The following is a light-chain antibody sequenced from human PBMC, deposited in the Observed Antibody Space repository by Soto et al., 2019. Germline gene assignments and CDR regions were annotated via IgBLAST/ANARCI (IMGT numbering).Light chain of an antibody. Sequence: QSVLTQPPSASGTPGQRITISCSGSSSNIGSNTVDWFQQLPGTAPNLLIYCNDQRPSWVPDGFFAAKSATYVSLAISWLQSEDEADYYCATWDDNLRGVVFGGGTKLTVL. CDR1: SSNIGSNT. J-gene: IGLJ3*02. CDR3: ATWDDNLRGVV. CDR2: CND. V-gene: IGLV1-44*01.